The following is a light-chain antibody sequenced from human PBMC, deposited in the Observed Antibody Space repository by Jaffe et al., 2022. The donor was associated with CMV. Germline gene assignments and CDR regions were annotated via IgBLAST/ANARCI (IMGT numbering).Light chain of an antibody. CDR1: NFGTKS. CDR3: QVWDYTNDHQWV. Sequence: SSVLTQPPSVSVAPGKTARITCEGDNFGTKSLHWYQQRPGQAPVLVIYYNSDRPSGIPERFSGSTSGNTATLTISRVEAGDEADYFCQVWDYTNDHQWVFGGGTRLTVL. J-gene: IGLJ3*02. V-gene: IGLV3-21*04. CDR2: YNS.